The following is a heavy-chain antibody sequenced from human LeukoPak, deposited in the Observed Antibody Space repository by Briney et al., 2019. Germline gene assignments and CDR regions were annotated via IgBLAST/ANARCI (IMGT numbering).Heavy chain of an antibody. CDR3: ARTYYYDSSGYDCYYFDY. Sequence: SETLSLTCAVYGGSFSGYYWSWIRQPPGKGLEWIGEINHSGSTNYNPSLKSRVTISVDTSKNQFSLKLSSVTAADTAVYYCARTYYYDSSGYDCYYFDYWGQGTLVTVSS. CDR1: GGSFSGYY. D-gene: IGHD3-22*01. CDR2: INHSGST. V-gene: IGHV4-34*01. J-gene: IGHJ4*02.